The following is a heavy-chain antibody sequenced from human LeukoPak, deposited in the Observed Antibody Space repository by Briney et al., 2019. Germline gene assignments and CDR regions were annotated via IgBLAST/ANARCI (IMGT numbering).Heavy chain of an antibody. CDR2: INPNSGGT. Sequence: GASVKVSCKVSGYTFTGYYMHWVRQAPGQGLEWMGRINPNSGGTNYAQKFQGRVTMTRDTSISTAYMELSRLRSDDTAVYYCAIRGEGSSWSGYGDYWGQGTLVTVSS. CDR1: GYTFTGYY. V-gene: IGHV1-2*06. CDR3: AIRGEGSSWSGYGDY. D-gene: IGHD6-13*01. J-gene: IGHJ4*02.